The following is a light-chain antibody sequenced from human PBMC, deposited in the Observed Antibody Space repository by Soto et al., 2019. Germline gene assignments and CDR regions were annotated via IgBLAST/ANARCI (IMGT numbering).Light chain of an antibody. J-gene: IGKJ1*01. CDR3: QQSYSTTWT. Sequence: DIQMTQSPSSLSASVGDRVTITCRASQGISTYLNWYQQKPGKAPKVLIYAASSLQSGVPSRFNGSGSETDFTLTISSLQPEDFATYSCQQSYSTTWTFGQGTKVEIK. CDR1: QGISTY. V-gene: IGKV1-39*01. CDR2: AAS.